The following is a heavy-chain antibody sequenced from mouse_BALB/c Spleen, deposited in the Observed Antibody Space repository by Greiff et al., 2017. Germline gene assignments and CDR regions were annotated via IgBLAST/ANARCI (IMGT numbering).Heavy chain of an antibody. CDR3: ARRGYGNYYFDY. CDR2: ISSGGST. D-gene: IGHD2-10*02. CDR1: GFTFSSYA. Sequence: EVKLQESGGGLVKPGGSLKLSCAASGFTFSSYAMSWVRQTPEKRLEWVASISSGGSTYYPDSVKGRFTISRDNARNILYLQMSSLRSEDTAMYFCARRGYGNYYFDYWGQGTTLTVSS. J-gene: IGHJ2*01. V-gene: IGHV5-6-5*01.